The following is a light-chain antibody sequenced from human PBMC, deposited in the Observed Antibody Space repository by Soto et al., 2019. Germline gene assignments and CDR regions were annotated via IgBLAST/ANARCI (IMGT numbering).Light chain of an antibody. CDR2: EGN. CDR1: SNDVGSYNL. J-gene: IGLJ1*01. CDR3: CSYAGSVTYV. Sequence: QSALTQPASVSGSPGQSITISCTGTSNDVGSYNLVSWYQHHPGKAPKLMIYEGNKRPSGVSNRFSGSKSGNTASLTISGLQAEDEADYYCCSYAGSVTYVFGTGTKLTVL. V-gene: IGLV2-23*01.